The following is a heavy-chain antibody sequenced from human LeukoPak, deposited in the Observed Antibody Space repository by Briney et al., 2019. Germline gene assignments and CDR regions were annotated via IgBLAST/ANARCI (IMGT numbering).Heavy chain of an antibody. V-gene: IGHV4-4*07. CDR1: GGSTSSYY. Sequence: PSETLSLTCTVSGGSTSSYYWSWIRQPAGKGLEWIGRIYTSGSTNYNPSLKSRVTMSVDTSKNQFSLKLSSVTAADTSVYYCARDRSGVTYYYDSSGYYYFDYWGQGTLVTVSS. D-gene: IGHD3-22*01. CDR3: ARDRSGVTYYYDSSGYYYFDY. J-gene: IGHJ4*02. CDR2: IYTSGST.